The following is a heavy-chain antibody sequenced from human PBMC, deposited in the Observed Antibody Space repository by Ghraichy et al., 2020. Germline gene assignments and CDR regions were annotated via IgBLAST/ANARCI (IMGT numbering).Heavy chain of an antibody. CDR1: GYTFTTYD. J-gene: IGHJ6*02. Sequence: ASVKVSCKASGYTFTTYDFSWVRQAPGQGLEWMGWISIYNGATNYAQKLRGRVTMTTETSTSTAYMELRSLRSDDTAVYFCARGGGSSSGGLDVRGQGTTVTVSS. D-gene: IGHD6-6*01. CDR3: ARGGGSSSGGLDV. CDR2: ISIYNGAT. V-gene: IGHV1-18*01.